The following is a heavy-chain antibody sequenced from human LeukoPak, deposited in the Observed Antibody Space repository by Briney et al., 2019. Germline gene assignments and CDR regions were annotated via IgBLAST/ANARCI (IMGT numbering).Heavy chain of an antibody. J-gene: IGHJ3*02. V-gene: IGHV3-74*01. CDR3: AREKSGGDAFDI. CDR1: GFTFSSYW. CDR2: INSDGSST. D-gene: IGHD3-16*01. Sequence: GGSLRLSCAASGFTFSSYWMHWVRQAPGKGLVWVSRINSDGSSTSYADSVKGRFTISRDNAKNTLYLQLSGLRAEDTAVYYCAREKSGGDAFDIWGQGTMVTVSS.